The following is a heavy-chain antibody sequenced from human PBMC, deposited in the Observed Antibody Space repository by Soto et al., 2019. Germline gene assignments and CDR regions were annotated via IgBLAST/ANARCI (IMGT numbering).Heavy chain of an antibody. CDR2: IYYSGST. CDR3: ARRYGGTFDY. CDR1: GGSISSYY. V-gene: IGHV4-59*08. J-gene: IGHJ4*02. Sequence: QVQLQESGPGLVKPSETLSLTCTVSGGSISSYYWSWIRQPPGQGLEWSGYIYYSGSTNYNPSLXRXAXIXXDTSKNQFSLKLSSVTAADTAVYYCARRYGGTFDYWGQGTLVTVSS. D-gene: IGHD2-15*01.